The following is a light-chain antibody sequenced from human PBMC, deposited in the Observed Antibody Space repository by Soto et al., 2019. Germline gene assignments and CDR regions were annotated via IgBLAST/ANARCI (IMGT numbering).Light chain of an antibody. J-gene: IGLJ3*02. CDR1: KNDIGSSDY. CDR2: GVS. CDR3: SSSTSSNTLV. Sequence: SLLTQPSSGSASPGQSITISCTGGKNDIGSSDYVSWYQQHPGKAPKLIIYGVSNRPSGTSDRFSGSKSGNTASLTISGLQPDDEDDYYCSSSTSSNTLVFGGGT. V-gene: IGLV2-14*01.